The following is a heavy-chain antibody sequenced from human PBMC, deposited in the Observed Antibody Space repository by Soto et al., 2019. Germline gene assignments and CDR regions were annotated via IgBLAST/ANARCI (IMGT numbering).Heavy chain of an antibody. CDR1: GFTFSSYG. CDR2: IWYDASNK. J-gene: IGHJ4*02. CDR3: ARDCAGYSSGWYQRGGFDY. Sequence: QVQLVESGGGVVQPGRSLRLSCAASGFTFSSYGMHWVRQAQARGWGWGAVIWYDASNKYYADSVKGRFTISRDNSKNTLYLQMNSLRAEDTAVYYCARDCAGYSSGWYQRGGFDYWGQGTLVTVSS. V-gene: IGHV3-33*01. D-gene: IGHD6-19*01.